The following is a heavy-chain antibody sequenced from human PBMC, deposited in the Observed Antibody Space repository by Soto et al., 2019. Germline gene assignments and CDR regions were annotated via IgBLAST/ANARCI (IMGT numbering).Heavy chain of an antibody. V-gene: IGHV1-24*01. J-gene: IGHJ3*02. CDR3: ATFTGDPDAFDN. CDR2: FDPEDGET. D-gene: IGHD7-27*01. CDR1: GYTLTELS. Sequence: ASVKVSCKVSGYTLTELSMHWVRQAPGKGLEWMGGFDPEDGETIYAQKFQGRVTMTEDTSTDTAYMELSSLRSEDTAVYYCATFTGDPDAFDNWGQGTMVTVSS.